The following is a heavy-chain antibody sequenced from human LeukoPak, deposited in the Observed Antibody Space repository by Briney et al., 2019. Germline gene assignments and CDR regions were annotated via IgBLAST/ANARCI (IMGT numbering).Heavy chain of an antibody. D-gene: IGHD2-21*02. V-gene: IGHV4-59*08. J-gene: IGHJ3*02. CDR1: GGSINPNY. CDR3: ARQLPPDAHIDI. Sequence: SETLSLTCTVSGGSINPNYWSWFRQPTGKGLEWIGHIYHSGSTNYNPSLKMRVTISVDWPKNQISLNLRSVTAADTAVYYCARQLPPDAHIDIWGQGTKVTVSS. CDR2: IYHSGST.